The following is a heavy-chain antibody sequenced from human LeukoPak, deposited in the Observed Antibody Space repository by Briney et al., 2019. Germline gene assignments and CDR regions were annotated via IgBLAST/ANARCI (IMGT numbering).Heavy chain of an antibody. Sequence: SGGSLRLSCAASAFTFSSYAMHWVRQAPGKGLEWVAVISYDGSNKYYADSVKGRFTISRDNSKNTLYLQMNSLRAEDTAVYYCARNGLLEMATTHGEYYFDYWGQGTLVTVSS. V-gene: IGHV3-30*08. J-gene: IGHJ4*02. D-gene: IGHD5-24*01. CDR2: ISYDGSNK. CDR3: ARNGLLEMATTHGEYYFDY. CDR1: AFTFSSYA.